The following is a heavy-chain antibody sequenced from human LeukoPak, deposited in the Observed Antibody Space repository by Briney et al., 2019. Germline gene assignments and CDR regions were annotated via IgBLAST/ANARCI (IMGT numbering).Heavy chain of an antibody. D-gene: IGHD3-22*01. V-gene: IGHV4-34*01. CDR2: INHSGST. CDR1: GGFFSGYD. Sequence: SETLSLTCAVYGGFFSGYDWSWVRQPAGKGLEWIGEINHSGSTNYNPSLKSRVTISVDTSKNQFSLKLSSVTAADTAVYYCARGHYYDSSGYYVEDYWGQGTLVTVSS. CDR3: ARGHYYDSSGYYVEDY. J-gene: IGHJ4*02.